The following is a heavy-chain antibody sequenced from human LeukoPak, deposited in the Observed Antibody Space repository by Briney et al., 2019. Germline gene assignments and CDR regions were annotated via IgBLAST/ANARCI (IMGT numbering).Heavy chain of an antibody. Sequence: PGGSLRLSCAASGFTFSSYEMNWVRQAPGKGLEWVSYISSSGSTIYYADSVKGRFTISRDNSKNTLYLQMNSLRAEDTAVYYCAKDFRRWSFFNAFDIWGQGTMVTVSS. J-gene: IGHJ3*02. CDR2: ISSSGSTI. CDR1: GFTFSSYE. CDR3: AKDFRRWSFFNAFDI. D-gene: IGHD4-23*01. V-gene: IGHV3-48*03.